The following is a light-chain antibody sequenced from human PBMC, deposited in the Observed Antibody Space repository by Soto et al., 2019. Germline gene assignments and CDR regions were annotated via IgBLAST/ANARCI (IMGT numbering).Light chain of an antibody. Sequence: EIVLTQSPATLSLSPGKGATLSCRASHSVDIYLAWYQQKPGQPPRLLIYDASKRATGIPARFSGCGSGTAFTLTISSLAPEDSAVYFCQQRSKWPPFTFGGGTKVEIK. V-gene: IGKV3-11*01. CDR1: HSVDIY. CDR3: QQRSKWPPFT. CDR2: DAS. J-gene: IGKJ4*01.